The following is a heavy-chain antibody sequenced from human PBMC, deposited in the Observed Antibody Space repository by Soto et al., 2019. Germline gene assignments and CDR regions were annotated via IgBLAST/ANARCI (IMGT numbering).Heavy chain of an antibody. CDR3: AKEAEMSVGYGMDV. D-gene: IGHD3-3*01. CDR2: ISGSGSST. Sequence: ESGGGLVQPGGSLRLSCAASGFTFNNYAMSWVRQAPGKGLEWVSGISGSGSSTYYADSVYGRFTISRDNSINTLYLQMNSLRAEDTAVYYCAKEAEMSVGYGMDVWGQGTTVTVSS. CDR1: GFTFNNYA. V-gene: IGHV3-23*01. J-gene: IGHJ6*02.